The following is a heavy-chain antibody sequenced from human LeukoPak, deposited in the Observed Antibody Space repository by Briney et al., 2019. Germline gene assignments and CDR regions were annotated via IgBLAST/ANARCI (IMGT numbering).Heavy chain of an antibody. CDR2: IYSGGTT. V-gene: IGHV3-66*02. Sequence: PGGSLRLSCAASGFTFSSNYMTWVRQAPGKGLEWVSVIYSGGTTYSADSVKGRFTMSRDNSKNTLYLQMNSLRAGDTAVYYCARERSSTSNYYYYYYYMDVWGKGTTVTVSS. J-gene: IGHJ6*03. CDR3: ARERSSTSNYYYYYYYMDV. CDR1: GFTFSSNY. D-gene: IGHD2-2*01.